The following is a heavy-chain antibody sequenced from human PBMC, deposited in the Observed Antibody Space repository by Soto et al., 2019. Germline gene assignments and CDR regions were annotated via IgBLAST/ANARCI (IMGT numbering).Heavy chain of an antibody. Sequence: GGSLRLSCAASGFTFSSYAMSWVRQAPGKGLEWVSAISGSGGSTYYADSVKGRFTISRDNSKNTLYLQMNSMRAEDTAVYYCAKGMEVLWFGEFDYWGQGTLVTVSS. V-gene: IGHV3-23*01. J-gene: IGHJ4*02. D-gene: IGHD3-10*01. CDR1: GFTFSSYA. CDR3: AKGMEVLWFGEFDY. CDR2: ISGSGGST.